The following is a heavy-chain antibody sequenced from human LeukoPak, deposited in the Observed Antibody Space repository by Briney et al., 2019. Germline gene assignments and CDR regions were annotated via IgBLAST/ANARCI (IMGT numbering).Heavy chain of an antibody. CDR2: IYYSGST. CDR3: ARGRDYYDSSNFLDY. J-gene: IGHJ4*02. Sequence: PSQTLSLTCPVSGGSISRGDYYWSWIREPPGKGLEWIGYIYYSGSTYYNPSLKSRVTISVDTSKNQFSLKLSSVTAADTAVYYCARGRDYYDSSNFLDYWGQGTLVTVSS. D-gene: IGHD3-22*01. CDR1: GGSISRGDYY. V-gene: IGHV4-30-4*01.